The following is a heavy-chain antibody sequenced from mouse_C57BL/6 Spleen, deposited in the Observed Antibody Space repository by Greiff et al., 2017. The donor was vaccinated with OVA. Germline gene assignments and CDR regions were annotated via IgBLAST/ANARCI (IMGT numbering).Heavy chain of an antibody. J-gene: IGHJ2*01. CDR1: GYTFTSYW. CDR3: AREGYDYRYYFDY. V-gene: IGHV1-53*01. Sequence: QVQLKQPGTELVKPGASVKLSCKASGYTFTSYWMHWVKQRPGQGLEWIGNINPSNGGTNYNEKFKSKATLTVDKSSSTAYMQLSSLTSEDSAVYYCAREGYDYRYYFDYWGQGTTLTVSS. CDR2: INPSNGGT. D-gene: IGHD2-4*01.